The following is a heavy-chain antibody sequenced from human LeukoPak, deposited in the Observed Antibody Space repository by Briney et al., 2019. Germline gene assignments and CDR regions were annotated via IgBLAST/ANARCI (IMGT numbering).Heavy chain of an antibody. CDR2: IIPIFGTA. CDR1: GGTFSSYA. V-gene: IGHV1-69*13. J-gene: IGHJ6*02. Sequence: SVKVSCKASGGTFSSYAISWVRQAPGQGLEWMGGIIPIFGTANYAQKFQGRVTITADESTSTAYMELSSLRSEDTAVYYCARHCSSTSCYPRYGMDVWGQGTTVTVSS. CDR3: ARHCSSTSCYPRYGMDV. D-gene: IGHD2-2*01.